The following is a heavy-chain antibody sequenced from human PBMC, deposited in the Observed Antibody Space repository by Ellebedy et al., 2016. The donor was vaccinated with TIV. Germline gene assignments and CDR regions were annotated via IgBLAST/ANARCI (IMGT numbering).Heavy chain of an antibody. CDR3: ARDPNAGMGVVPFDL. CDR2: INPSGGST. J-gene: IGHJ2*01. CDR1: GYTFTSYY. D-gene: IGHD6-13*01. V-gene: IGHV1-46*01. Sequence: ASVKVSXKASGYTFTSYYMHWVRQAPGQGLEWMGIINPSGGSTSYAQKFQGRVTMTRDTSTSTVYMELSSLRSEDTAVYYCARDPNAGMGVVPFDLWGRGTLVTVSS.